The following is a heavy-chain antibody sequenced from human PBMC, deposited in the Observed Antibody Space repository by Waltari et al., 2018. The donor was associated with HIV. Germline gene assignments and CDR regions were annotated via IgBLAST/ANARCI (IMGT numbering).Heavy chain of an antibody. D-gene: IGHD3-9*01. CDR2: IKQDGSWK. CDR3: ARDRHYDILTGSYFDY. J-gene: IGHJ4*02. V-gene: IGHV3-7*01. Sequence: EVKLVESGGGLVQPGGSLRLTCAASGFTFSSFLMSGVRQAPGKGLGWVANIKQDGSWKYYVDSVKGRFTISRDNAKNSLYLQMNSLRAEDTAVYYCARDRHYDILTGSYFDYWGQGTLVTVSS. CDR1: GFTFSSFL.